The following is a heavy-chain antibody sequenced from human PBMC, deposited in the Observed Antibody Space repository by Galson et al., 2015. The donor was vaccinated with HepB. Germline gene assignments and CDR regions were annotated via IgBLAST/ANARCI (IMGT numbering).Heavy chain of an antibody. V-gene: IGHV1-2*06. Sequence: SVKVSCKASGYTFTGYFMHWVRQAPGQGLEWVGRINPNTGGTNYAQKFQGRVTMTRDTSISTAYMDLSRLTYDDTAVYYCVRNIVVVPAAIAFDLWGQGTLVTVSS. D-gene: IGHD2-2*01. J-gene: IGHJ3*01. CDR2: INPNTGGT. CDR1: GYTFTGYF. CDR3: VRNIVVVPAAIAFDL.